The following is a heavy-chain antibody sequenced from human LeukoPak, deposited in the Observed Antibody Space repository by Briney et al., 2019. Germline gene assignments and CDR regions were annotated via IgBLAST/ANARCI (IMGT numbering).Heavy chain of an antibody. CDR2: ISWNSGSI. V-gene: IGHV3-9*03. J-gene: IGHJ4*02. Sequence: GGSLRLSCAASGFTFDDYAMHWVRQALGKGLEYVSGISWNSGSIRYADSVRGRFTISRDNAKNSLYLQVNSLRAEDMAVYYCAFAGYTSGWHSSPYLDYWGQGTQVTVSS. CDR1: GFTFDDYA. CDR3: AFAGYTSGWHSSPYLDY. D-gene: IGHD6-19*01.